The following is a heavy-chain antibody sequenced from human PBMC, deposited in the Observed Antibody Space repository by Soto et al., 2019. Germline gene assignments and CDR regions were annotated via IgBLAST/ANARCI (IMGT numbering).Heavy chain of an antibody. CDR1: GGSFSGYY. CDR3: ASGALDGDYIYFDY. D-gene: IGHD4-17*01. CDR2: INHSGST. V-gene: IGHV4-34*01. Sequence: QVQLQQWGAGLLKPSETLSLTCAVYGGSFSGYYWSWIRQPPGKGREWIGEINHSGSTNYNPSLKSRVTISVDTSKNQFSLKLSSVTAADTAVYYCASGALDGDYIYFDYWGQGTLVTVSS. J-gene: IGHJ4*02.